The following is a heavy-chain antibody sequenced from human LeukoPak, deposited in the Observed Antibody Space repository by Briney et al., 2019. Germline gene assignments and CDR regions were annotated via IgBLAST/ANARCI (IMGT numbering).Heavy chain of an antibody. V-gene: IGHV4-59*01. J-gene: IGHJ4*02. CDR2: IYYSGST. CDR3: ARDVGATPGYFDY. CDR1: GGSFSGYY. D-gene: IGHD1-26*01. Sequence: SETLSLTCAVYGGSFSGYYWSWIRQPPGKGLEWIGYIYYSGSTNYNPSLKSRVTISVDTSKNQFSLKLSSVTAADTAVYYCARDVGATPGYFDYWGQGTLVTVSS.